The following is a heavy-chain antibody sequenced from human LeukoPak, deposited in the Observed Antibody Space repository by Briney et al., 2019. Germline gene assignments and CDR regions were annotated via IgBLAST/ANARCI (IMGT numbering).Heavy chain of an antibody. CDR1: GGSLSSSSYY. CDR3: ARHRGYCSSTSCSYNWFDP. V-gene: IGHV4-39*01. J-gene: IGHJ5*02. D-gene: IGHD2-2*03. CDR2: IYYSGST. Sequence: SETLSLTCTVSGGSLSSSSYYWGWVRQPPGKGLEWIGNIYYSGSTYYNPSLKSRLTISLDTSQRHFSLRLSSVTAADTAVYYCARHRGYCSSTSCSYNWFDPWGQGTLVTVSS.